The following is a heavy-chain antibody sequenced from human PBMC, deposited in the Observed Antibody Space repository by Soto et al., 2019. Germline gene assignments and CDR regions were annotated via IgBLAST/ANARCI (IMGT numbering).Heavy chain of an antibody. CDR3: ARTYYDFWSGYWRWFDP. Sequence: QVQLQESGPGLVKPSDTLSLTCTVSGGSISSYYWSWIRQPPGKGLEWIGYIYYNGSTNYNPSLKSRVTISVDASKNPFSLTLSSVTAADTAVYYCARTYYDFWSGYWRWFDPWGQGTLVTVSS. CDR1: GGSISSYY. CDR2: IYYNGST. D-gene: IGHD3-3*01. J-gene: IGHJ5*02. V-gene: IGHV4-59*07.